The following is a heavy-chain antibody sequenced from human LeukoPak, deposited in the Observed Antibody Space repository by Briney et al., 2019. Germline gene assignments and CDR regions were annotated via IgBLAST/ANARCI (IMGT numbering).Heavy chain of an antibody. CDR3: ASGTFDGPLYGTYWCFHV. CDR1: GGSINDNY. Sequence: SETLSLTCTVSGGSINDNYWTWIRQPPGKGLEWIGYVYSNGNTNYNPSLKSRVTMSIDTSKNQFSLKVTSVTAADTAVYYCASGTFDGPLYGTYWCFHVWGRGTLVTVSS. D-gene: IGHD3-16*01. J-gene: IGHJ2*01. V-gene: IGHV4-59*01. CDR2: VYSNGNT.